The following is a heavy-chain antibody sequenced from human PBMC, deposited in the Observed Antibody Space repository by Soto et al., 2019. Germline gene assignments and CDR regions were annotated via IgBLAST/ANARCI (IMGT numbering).Heavy chain of an antibody. CDR3: ARERMTYYYGSVTDTAYYYYGMDV. J-gene: IGHJ6*02. CDR1: GYTFTGYY. D-gene: IGHD3-10*01. Sequence: GASVKVSCKASGYTFTGYYMHWVRQAPGQGLEWMGWINPNSGGTNYAQKFQGWVTMTRDTSISTAYMELSRLRSDDTAVYYCARERMTYYYGSVTDTAYYYYGMDVWGQGTTVPVSS. V-gene: IGHV1-2*04. CDR2: INPNSGGT.